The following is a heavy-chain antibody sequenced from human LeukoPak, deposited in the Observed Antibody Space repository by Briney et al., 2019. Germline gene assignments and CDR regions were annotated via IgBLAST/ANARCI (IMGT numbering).Heavy chain of an antibody. V-gene: IGHV1-2*02. J-gene: IGHJ4*02. D-gene: IGHD4-17*01. CDR1: GYSFTAYY. CDR3: VRRGDVDY. CDR2: INSNNGGT. Sequence: ASVKVSCKASGYSFTAYYMHWVRQAPGQGLEWMGCINSNNGGTNYAQKFQGRVTMTRDASISTAYMELSRLRSDDTALYYCVRRGDVDYWGQGTLVTVSS.